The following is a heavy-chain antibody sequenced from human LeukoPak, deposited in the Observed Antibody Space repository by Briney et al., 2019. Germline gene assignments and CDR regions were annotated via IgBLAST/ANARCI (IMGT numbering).Heavy chain of an antibody. CDR1: GFTFSIYW. D-gene: IGHD5-18*01. CDR3: LGRKDTSMDY. J-gene: IGHJ4*02. CDR2: INADGSNT. Sequence: GGSLRLSCSASGFTFSIYWMHWVRQAPGKGLVWVSRINADGSNTNYADSVKGRFTISRDNAKNTLYLQVNSLRAEDTAVYFCLGRKDTSMDYWGQGTLVTVSS. V-gene: IGHV3-74*01.